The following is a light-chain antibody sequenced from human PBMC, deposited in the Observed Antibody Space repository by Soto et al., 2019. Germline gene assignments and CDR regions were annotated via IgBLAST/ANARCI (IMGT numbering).Light chain of an antibody. CDR3: SSYTGSSWV. Sequence: QSALTQPASVSGSPGQSITISCTGTSSDVGGYNYVSWYQQHPGKAPKLMIYDVSNRPSGVSNRFSGSKSGNTASLTISGLQAEDEADYYCSSYTGSSWVFGGGTQLTVL. CDR1: SSDVGGYNY. J-gene: IGLJ3*02. V-gene: IGLV2-14*01. CDR2: DVS.